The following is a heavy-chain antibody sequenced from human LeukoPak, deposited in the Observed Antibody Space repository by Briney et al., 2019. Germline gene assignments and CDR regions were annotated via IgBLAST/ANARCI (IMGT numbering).Heavy chain of an antibody. Sequence: PGGSLRLSCAASGFTFSRYWMSWVRQAPGKGLEWVPYISSSGSTIYYANSVKGRFTISRDNAKNSLYLQMNSLRAEDTAVYYCAELGITMIGGVWGKGTTVTISS. J-gene: IGHJ6*04. CDR3: AELGITMIGGV. CDR2: ISSSGSTI. CDR1: GFTFSRYW. D-gene: IGHD3-10*02. V-gene: IGHV3-48*03.